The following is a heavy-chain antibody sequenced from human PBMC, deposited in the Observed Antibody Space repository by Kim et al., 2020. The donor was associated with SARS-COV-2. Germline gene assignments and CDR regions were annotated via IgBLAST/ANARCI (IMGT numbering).Heavy chain of an antibody. CDR3: AKGPMVRGVIIINWFDP. D-gene: IGHD3-10*01. J-gene: IGHJ5*02. Sequence: VKGRLTISRDNSKNTLYLQMNSLRAEDTAVYYCAKGPMVRGVIIINWFDPWGQGTLVTVSS. V-gene: IGHV3-23*01.